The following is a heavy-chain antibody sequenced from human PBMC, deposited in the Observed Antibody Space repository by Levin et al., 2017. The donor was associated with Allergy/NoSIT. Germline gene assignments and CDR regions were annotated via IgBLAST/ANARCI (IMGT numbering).Heavy chain of an antibody. J-gene: IGHJ3*02. CDR1: GFTFSSYA. V-gene: IGHV3-23*01. D-gene: IGHD3-10*01. CDR2: ISGSGGST. CDR3: AKDLVDYYGSGTITDAFDI. Sequence: GESLKISCAASGFTFSSYAMSWVRQAPGKGLEWVSAISGSGGSTYYADSVKGRFTISRDNSKNTLYLQMNSLRAEDTAVYYCAKDLVDYYGSGTITDAFDIWGQGTMVTVSS.